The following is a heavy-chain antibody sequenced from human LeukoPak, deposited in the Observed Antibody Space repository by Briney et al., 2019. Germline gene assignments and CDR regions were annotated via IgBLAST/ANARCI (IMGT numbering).Heavy chain of an antibody. D-gene: IGHD3-9*01. CDR1: GFTFSSYS. V-gene: IGHV3-21*01. J-gene: IGHJ6*03. CDR2: ISSSSSYI. CDR3: ARGPRDILPYYYMDV. Sequence: GGSLRLSCAASGFTFSSYSMNWVRQAPGKGLEWVSSISSSSSYIYYADSVKGRFTISRDNAKNSLYLQMNSPRAEDTAVYYCARGPRDILPYYYMDVWGKGTTVTVSS.